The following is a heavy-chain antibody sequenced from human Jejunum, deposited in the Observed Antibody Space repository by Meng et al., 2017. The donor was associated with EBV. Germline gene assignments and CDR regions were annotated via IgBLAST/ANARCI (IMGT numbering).Heavy chain of an antibody. CDR2: IFHIGTT. V-gene: IGHV4-4*02. D-gene: IGHD1-26*01. CDR1: GCPISSRNL. J-gene: IGHJ5*02. CDR3: ARDGGPSGSYAYWFDP. Sequence: GPGRVQPLGPLALPSRVLGCPISSRNLWSLVRQPPGKGPEWIGEIFHIGTTNYNPTLKSRATMSVDKSKNHFSLKLTSVTAADTAVDYCARDGGPSGSYAYWFDPWGQGTLVTVSS.